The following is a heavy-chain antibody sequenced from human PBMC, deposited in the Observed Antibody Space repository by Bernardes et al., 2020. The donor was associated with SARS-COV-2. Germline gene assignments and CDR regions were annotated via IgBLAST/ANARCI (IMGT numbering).Heavy chain of an antibody. CDR2: IDHMGTS. CDR1: AGSFSGHY. Sequence: PQCLSLTCAVYAGSFSGHYSSWNRHLPGNGLEWNGVIDHMGTSTYNPSLGTRVSVSGDPAKRQFSLDLTSLTTADTGICYGVRGGNGLLEFWCAYGDWDQGTVITVSS. CDR3: VRGGNGLLEFWCAYGD. V-gene: IGHV4-34*01. D-gene: IGHD3-3*01. J-gene: IGHJ4*02.